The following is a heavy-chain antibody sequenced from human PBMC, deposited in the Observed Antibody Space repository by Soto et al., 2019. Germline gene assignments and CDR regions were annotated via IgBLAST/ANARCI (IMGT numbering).Heavy chain of an antibody. J-gene: IGHJ6*02. CDR3: ARSIAAASKYYYYYYGMDV. CDR2: INAGNGNT. CDR1: GYTITIYA. Sequence: ASVKVACKASGYTITIYARRWVRQAHRQRLEWMGWINAGNGNTKYSQTFQGRVTITRDTSASTAYMELSSLRSEDTAVYYCARSIAAASKYYYYYYGMDVWGQGTTVTVSS. V-gene: IGHV1-3*01. D-gene: IGHD6-25*01.